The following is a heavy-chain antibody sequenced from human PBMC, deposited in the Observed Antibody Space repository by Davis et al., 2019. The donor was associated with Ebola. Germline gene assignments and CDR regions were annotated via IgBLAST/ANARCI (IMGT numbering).Heavy chain of an antibody. CDR2: ISYDGSNK. Sequence: GGSLRLSCAASGFTFSSYGMHWVRQAPGKGLEWVAVISYDGSNKYYADSVKGRFAISRDNSKNTLYLQMNSLRAEDTAVYYCAKDKGYCSGGSCYTPWFDPWGQGTLVTVSS. CDR3: AKDKGYCSGGSCYTPWFDP. CDR1: GFTFSSYG. V-gene: IGHV3-30*18. J-gene: IGHJ5*02. D-gene: IGHD2-15*01.